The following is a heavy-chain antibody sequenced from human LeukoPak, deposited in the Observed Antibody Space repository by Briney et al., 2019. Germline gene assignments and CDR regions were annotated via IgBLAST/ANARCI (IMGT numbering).Heavy chain of an antibody. D-gene: IGHD3-22*01. Sequence: GGSLRLSCAASGFTFSSYAMSWVRQAPGKGLEWVSAISGSGGSTYYADSVKGRFTISRDNSKNTLYLQMNSLRAEDTAVYYCAKPRRDRNYDSSGYPSYFGYWGQGTLVTVSS. CDR2: ISGSGGST. V-gene: IGHV3-23*01. CDR1: GFTFSSYA. J-gene: IGHJ4*02. CDR3: AKPRRDRNYDSSGYPSYFGY.